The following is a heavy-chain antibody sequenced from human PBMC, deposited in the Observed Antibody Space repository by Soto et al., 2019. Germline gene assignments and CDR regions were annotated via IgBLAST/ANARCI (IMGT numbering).Heavy chain of an antibody. J-gene: IGHJ4*02. CDR2: VYYRGRS. Sequence: PSETLSLTCTVSGGSVTSSSYYWGCIRQSPGKGLEWIGSVYYRGRSYSKSSVKSRVTISVDTSKNRFSLSLNSVTASDTAVYFCVSQRTTVPAQAYFDYWGPGALVTVS. D-gene: IGHD4-17*01. CDR1: GGSVTSSSYY. V-gene: IGHV4-39*01. CDR3: VSQRTTVPAQAYFDY.